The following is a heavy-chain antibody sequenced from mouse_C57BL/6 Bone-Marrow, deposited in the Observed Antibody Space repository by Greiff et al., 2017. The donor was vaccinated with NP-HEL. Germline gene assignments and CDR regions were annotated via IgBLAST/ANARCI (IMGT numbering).Heavy chain of an antibody. Sequence: VQLQQSVAELVRPGASVKLSCTASGFNIKNTYMHWVKQRPEQGLEWIGRIDPANGNTKYAPKFQGKATITADTSSNTAYLQLSSLTSEDTAIYYCARDPITAVVATDWYFDVWGTGTTVTVSS. CDR1: GFNIKNTY. J-gene: IGHJ1*03. D-gene: IGHD1-1*01. CDR3: ARDPITAVVATDWYFDV. CDR2: IDPANGNT. V-gene: IGHV14-3*01.